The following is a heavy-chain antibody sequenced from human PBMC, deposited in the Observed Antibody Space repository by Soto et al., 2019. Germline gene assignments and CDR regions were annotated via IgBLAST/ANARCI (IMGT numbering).Heavy chain of an antibody. CDR2: INPNSGGT. Sequence: RASVKVSCKASGYTFTGYYLHWVRQAPGQGLEWMGWINPNSGGTNYAQKFQGRVTMTRDTSISTAYMELSRLRSDDTAVYYCARGRTGTTSYFDYWRQGNLVTVSS. CDR1: GYTFTGYY. J-gene: IGHJ4*02. CDR3: ARGRTGTTSYFDY. V-gene: IGHV1-2*02. D-gene: IGHD1-1*01.